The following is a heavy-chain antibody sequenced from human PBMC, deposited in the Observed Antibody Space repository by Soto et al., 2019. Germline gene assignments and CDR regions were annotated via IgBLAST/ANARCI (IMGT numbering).Heavy chain of an antibody. D-gene: IGHD1-26*01. J-gene: IGHJ3*01. CDR3: ARGDRGAFDL. CDR2: IHSDGTST. CDR1: GFTFDYYW. V-gene: IGHV3-74*01. Sequence: EVQLVESGGGLVQPGESLRLSCAASGFTFDYYWMHWVRQAPGKGLVWVSRIHSDGTSTTYADSVKGRFTISRDNAKYTLSLQMNSLRDEDTAVYYCARGDRGAFDLWGQGTVVTVSS.